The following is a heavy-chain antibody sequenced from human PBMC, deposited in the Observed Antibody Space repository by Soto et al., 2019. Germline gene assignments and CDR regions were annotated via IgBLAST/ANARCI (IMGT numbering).Heavy chain of an antibody. Sequence: GVSLRLSCAASGFTFSSYGMNWVRQAPGKGLEWVALISYDGSNKYFGDSVKGRFTLSRDNSKNTLYLQMNSLRAEDTAVYYCAKENYDVWSGYPRKYGMDVWGQGTTVTVSS. D-gene: IGHD3-3*01. CDR2: ISYDGSNK. CDR1: GFTFSSYG. CDR3: AKENYDVWSGYPRKYGMDV. V-gene: IGHV3-30*18. J-gene: IGHJ6*02.